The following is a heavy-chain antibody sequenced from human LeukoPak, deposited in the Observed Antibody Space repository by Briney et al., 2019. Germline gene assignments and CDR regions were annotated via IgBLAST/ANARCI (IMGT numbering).Heavy chain of an antibody. V-gene: IGHV4-34*01. J-gene: IGHJ4*02. D-gene: IGHD6-13*01. Sequence: PSETLSLTCAVYGGSFSGYYWSWIRQPPGKGLEWIGEINHSGSTNYNPSLKSRVTISVDTSKNQFSLKLSSVTAADTAVYYCASIVAAGTEPDYWGQGTLVTVSS. CDR2: INHSGST. CDR1: GGSFSGYY. CDR3: ASIVAAGTEPDY.